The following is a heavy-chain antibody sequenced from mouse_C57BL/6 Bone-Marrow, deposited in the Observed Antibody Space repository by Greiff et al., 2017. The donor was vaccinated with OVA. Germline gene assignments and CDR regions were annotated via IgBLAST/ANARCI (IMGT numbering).Heavy chain of an antibody. Sequence: VQRVESGAELARPGASVKLSCKASGYTFTSYGISWVKQRTGQGLEWIGEIYPRSGNTYYNEKFKGKATLTADKSSSTAYMELRSLTSEDSAVYFCARGLGAWFAYWGQGTLVTVSA. CDR3: ARGLGAWFAY. D-gene: IGHD4-1*01. CDR2: IYPRSGNT. CDR1: GYTFTSYG. V-gene: IGHV1-81*01. J-gene: IGHJ3*01.